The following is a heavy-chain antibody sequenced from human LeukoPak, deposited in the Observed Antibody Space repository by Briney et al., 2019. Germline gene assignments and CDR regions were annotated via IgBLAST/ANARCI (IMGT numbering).Heavy chain of an antibody. CDR2: IIGYSDNT. D-gene: IGHD3-22*01. Sequence: ASVKVSCKTSGYTFSRYGISWARQAPGQGLEWMGCIIGYSDNTKYAQNLQGRVTMTTDTSTSTAYMELRGLTSDDTAVYYCARGHYYDSSGYYHFDYWGQGTLVTVSS. CDR1: GYTFSRYG. J-gene: IGHJ4*02. V-gene: IGHV1-18*01. CDR3: ARGHYYDSSGYYHFDY.